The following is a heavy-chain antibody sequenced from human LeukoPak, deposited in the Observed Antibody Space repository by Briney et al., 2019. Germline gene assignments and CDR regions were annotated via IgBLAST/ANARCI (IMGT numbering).Heavy chain of an antibody. CDR2: INHSGST. Sequence: SETLSLTWAVYGGSFSGYYWSWIRQPPGKGLEWIGEINHSGSTNYNPSLKSRVTISVDTSKNQFSLKLSSVTAADTAVYYCARGDVVVPAAMRKPFDYWGQGTLVTVSS. D-gene: IGHD2-2*01. V-gene: IGHV4-34*01. CDR1: GGSFSGYY. CDR3: ARGDVVVPAAMRKPFDY. J-gene: IGHJ4*02.